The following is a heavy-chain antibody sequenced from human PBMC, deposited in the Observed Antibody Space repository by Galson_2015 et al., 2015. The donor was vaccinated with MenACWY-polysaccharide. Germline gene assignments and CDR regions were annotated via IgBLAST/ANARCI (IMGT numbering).Heavy chain of an antibody. D-gene: IGHD2-2*01. V-gene: IGHV3-7*03. CDR3: ATNRGYDTFDH. Sequence: LRLSCAASGFTFSSYWMSWVRQAPGKGLEWVADIKEDGSEKYYVDSVKGRFTISRDNAKKSLYLQMNSLRAEDAAIYYCATNRGYDTFDHWGQGALVIVSS. J-gene: IGHJ4*02. CDR1: GFTFSSYW. CDR2: IKEDGSEK.